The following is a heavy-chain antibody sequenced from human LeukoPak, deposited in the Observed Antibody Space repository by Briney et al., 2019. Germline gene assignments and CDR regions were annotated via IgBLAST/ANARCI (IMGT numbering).Heavy chain of an antibody. D-gene: IGHD6-19*01. CDR1: GFTFDDYG. V-gene: IGHV3-48*04. Sequence: GGSLRLSCAASGFTFDDYGMNWVRQAPGKGLEWVSYISSSGSTIYYADSVKGRFTISRDNAKNSLYLQMNSLRAEDTAVYYCARDGEWLVLDYWGQGTLVTVSS. J-gene: IGHJ4*02. CDR3: ARDGEWLVLDY. CDR2: ISSSGSTI.